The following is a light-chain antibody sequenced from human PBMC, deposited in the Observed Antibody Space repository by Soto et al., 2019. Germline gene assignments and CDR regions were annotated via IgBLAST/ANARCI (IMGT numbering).Light chain of an antibody. CDR2: AAS. J-gene: IGKJ3*01. CDR3: QQTSSAPFT. CDR1: QGISSY. V-gene: IGKV1-8*01. Sequence: AILITQSPSSLSASTVYICTMTCLASQGISSYLAWYQQKPGKAPKLLIYAASTLQSGVPSRFSGGGSRTDFTLTITSLQPEDFATYYCQQTSSAPFTFGPGTTADIK.